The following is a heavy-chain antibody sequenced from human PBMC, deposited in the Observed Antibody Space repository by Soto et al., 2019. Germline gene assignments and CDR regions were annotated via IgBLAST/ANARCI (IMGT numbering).Heavy chain of an antibody. CDR3: ARGHRVYCSGGSCYPQHYYYYYMDV. CDR1: GGSFSGYY. D-gene: IGHD2-15*01. V-gene: IGHV4-34*01. J-gene: IGHJ6*03. CDR2: INHSGST. Sequence: ETLSLTCAVYGGSFSGYYWSWIRQPPGKGLEWIGEINHSGSTNYNPSLKSRVTISVDTSKNQFSLKLSSVTAADTAVYYCARGHRVYCSGGSCYPQHYYYYYMDVWGKGTTVTVSS.